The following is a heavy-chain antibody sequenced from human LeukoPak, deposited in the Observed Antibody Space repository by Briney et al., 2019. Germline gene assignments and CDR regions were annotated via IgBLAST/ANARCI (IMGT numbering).Heavy chain of an antibody. Sequence: GGSLRLSCAVSGFTFDIAWMNWVRQAPGEGLEWLGRIKSKNDGAATDYAAPVRGRFTIPTADSKNTLYLQMNSLKTEDTAVYYCVSRDAYKPRYFMDVWGKGTTVTVSS. CDR3: VSRDAYKPRYFMDV. D-gene: IGHD5-24*01. CDR2: IKSKNDGAAT. V-gene: IGHV3-15*01. J-gene: IGHJ6*03. CDR1: GFTFDIAW.